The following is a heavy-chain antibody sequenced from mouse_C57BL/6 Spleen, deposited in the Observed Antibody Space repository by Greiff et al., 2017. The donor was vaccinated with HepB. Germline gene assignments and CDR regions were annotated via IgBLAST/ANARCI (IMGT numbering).Heavy chain of an antibody. J-gene: IGHJ4*01. CDR1: GYAFSSYW. CDR2: IYPGDGDT. V-gene: IGHV1-80*01. CDR3: ERQSRLRYYYAMDY. Sequence: VQLQQSGAELVKPGASVKISCKASGYAFSSYWMNWVKQRPGKGLEWIGQIYPGDGDTNYNGKFKGKATLTADKSSSTAYMQLSSLTSEDSAVYFCERQSRLRYYYAMDYWGQGTSVTVSS. D-gene: IGHD3-2*02.